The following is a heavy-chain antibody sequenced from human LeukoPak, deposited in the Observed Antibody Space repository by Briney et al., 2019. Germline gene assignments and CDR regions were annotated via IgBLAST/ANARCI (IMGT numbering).Heavy chain of an antibody. J-gene: IGHJ4*02. Sequence: GGSLRLSCAASGFTFSSYSMNWVRQAPGKGLEWVSSISRSSSYIYYADSVKGRFTISRDNSKNTLYLQMNSLRAEDTAVYYCAKDSGLYSYGGRYDYWGQGTLVTVSS. CDR3: AKDSGLYSYGGRYDY. CDR2: ISRSSSYI. D-gene: IGHD5-18*01. V-gene: IGHV3-21*04. CDR1: GFTFSSYS.